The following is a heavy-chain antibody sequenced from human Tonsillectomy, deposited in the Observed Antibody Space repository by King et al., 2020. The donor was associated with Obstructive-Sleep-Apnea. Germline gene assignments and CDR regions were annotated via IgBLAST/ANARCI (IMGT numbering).Heavy chain of an antibody. CDR3: SRDSGSGSYYHVPGYYYYGMDV. V-gene: IGHV3-21*01. Sequence: QLVQSGGGLVKPGGSLRLSCAASGFTFSSYSMNWVRQAPGKGLEWVASISSSSSYIYYADSVKGRFTLSRDNTKNSLYLQMNSLRAEDTAVYYCSRDSGSGSYYHVPGYYYYGMDVWGQGTTVTVSS. J-gene: IGHJ6*02. CDR1: GFTFSSYS. CDR2: ISSSSSYI. D-gene: IGHD3-10*01.